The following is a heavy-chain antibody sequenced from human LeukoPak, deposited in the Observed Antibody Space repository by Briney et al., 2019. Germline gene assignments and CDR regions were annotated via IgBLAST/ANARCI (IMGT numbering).Heavy chain of an antibody. V-gene: IGHV4-59*01. Sequence: SETLSLTCTVSGGPISRYYWSWIRQPPGKGLEWIGYINYSGSTSTGPSLKGRVTISIDTSRNQISLKLRSVTAADTAVYYCARVERWVRTGAFDIWGQGTLVTVSS. D-gene: IGHD5-24*01. CDR2: INYSGST. J-gene: IGHJ3*02. CDR3: ARVERWVRTGAFDI. CDR1: GGPISRYY.